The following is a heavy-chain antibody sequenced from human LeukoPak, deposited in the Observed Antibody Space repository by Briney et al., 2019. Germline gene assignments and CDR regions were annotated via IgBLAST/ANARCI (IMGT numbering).Heavy chain of an antibody. Sequence: GGSLRLSCAASGFTFSSYAMHWVRQAPGKGLEWVAVISYDGSNKYYADSVKGRFTISRDNSKNTLYLQMNSLRAEDTAVYYCARDTGLRDCSSTSCQYYYYGMDVWGQGTTVTVSS. CDR1: GFTFSSYA. D-gene: IGHD2-2*01. J-gene: IGHJ6*02. CDR3: ARDTGLRDCSSTSCQYYYYGMDV. V-gene: IGHV3-30-3*01. CDR2: ISYDGSNK.